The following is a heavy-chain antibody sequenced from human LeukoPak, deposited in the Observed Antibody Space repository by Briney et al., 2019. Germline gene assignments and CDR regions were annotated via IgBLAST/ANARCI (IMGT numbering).Heavy chain of an antibody. CDR2: INGDGSST. CDR1: GFTLSSYW. Sequence: GGSLRLSCAASGFTLSSYWMHWVRQAPGKGLVWVSRINGDGSSTPYANSVKGRFTISRDNAKNTLYLQMHSLRADDTAVYYCARGSTSGWLDYFDYWGQGSVVTVSS. J-gene: IGHJ4*02. V-gene: IGHV3-74*01. D-gene: IGHD6-19*01. CDR3: ARGSTSGWLDYFDY.